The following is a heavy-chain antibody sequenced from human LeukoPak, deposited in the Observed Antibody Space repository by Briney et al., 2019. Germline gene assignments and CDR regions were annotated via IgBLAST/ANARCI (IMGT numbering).Heavy chain of an antibody. J-gene: IGHJ4*02. CDR1: GFTFSSYY. CDR2: IKQDGSEK. CDR3: ARDWSRLGSIDY. D-gene: IGHD6-19*01. Sequence: GGSLRLSCAASGFTFSSYYMSWVRQAPGKGLEWVVNIKQDGSEKYYVDSVKGRFTISRDNAKNSLYLQMNSLRVEDTAVYYCARDWSRLGSIDYWGQGTLVTVSS. V-gene: IGHV3-7*01.